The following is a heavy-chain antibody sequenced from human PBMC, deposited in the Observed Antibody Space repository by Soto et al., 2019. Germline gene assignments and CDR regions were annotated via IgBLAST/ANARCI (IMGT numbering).Heavy chain of an antibody. V-gene: IGHV3-9*01. CDR2: ISWNSGSI. J-gene: IGHJ4*02. CDR3: AKDITGGSGTYKYYFDY. Sequence: EVQLVESGGGLVQPGRSLRLSCAASGFTFDDYAMHWVRQAPGKGLEWVSGISWNSGSIGYADSVKGRFTISRDNDKHSLYLQMNSLRTEDTVLYYCAKDITGGSGTYKYYFDYWGQGTLVTVSS. D-gene: IGHD3-10*01. CDR1: GFTFDDYA.